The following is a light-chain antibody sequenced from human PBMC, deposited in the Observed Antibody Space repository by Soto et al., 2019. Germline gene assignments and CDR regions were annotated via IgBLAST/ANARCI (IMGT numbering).Light chain of an antibody. V-gene: IGKV3-15*01. CDR2: GAS. CDR1: QSISSN. CDR3: QQYNNWPPRYT. Sequence: EIVMTQSPATRSVSPGERATLSCRASQSISSNLAWYQQKPGQAPRLLIYGASTRATGIPARFSGSGSGTQFTLTISGLQSEDFAVYSCQQYNNWPPRYTFGQGTKLEIK. J-gene: IGKJ2*01.